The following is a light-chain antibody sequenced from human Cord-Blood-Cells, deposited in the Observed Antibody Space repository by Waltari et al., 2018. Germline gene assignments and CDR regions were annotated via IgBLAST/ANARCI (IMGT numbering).Light chain of an antibody. CDR2: EGS. J-gene: IGLJ3*02. Sequence: QSALTQPASVSGSPGQSITISCTGTSSDVGSYNIVSWYHQHPGKAPKLMIYEGSKRPSGVSNRFSGSKSGNTASLTISGLQAEDEADYYCCSYAGSSTWVFGGGTKLTVL. CDR3: CSYAGSSTWV. V-gene: IGLV2-23*01. CDR1: SSDVGSYNI.